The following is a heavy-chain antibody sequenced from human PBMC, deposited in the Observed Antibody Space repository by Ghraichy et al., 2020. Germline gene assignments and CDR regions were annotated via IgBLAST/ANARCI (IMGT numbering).Heavy chain of an antibody. CDR1: GFTFSSYA. CDR2: ISSNGGST. V-gene: IGHV3-64D*06. J-gene: IGHJ6*03. Sequence: GESLRLSCSASGFTFSSYAMHWVRQAPGKGLEYVSAISSNGGSTYYADSVKGRFTISRDNSKNTLYLQMSSLRAEDTAVYYCVKIGAYYYYYMDVWGKGTTVTVSS. CDR3: VKIGAYYYYYMDV.